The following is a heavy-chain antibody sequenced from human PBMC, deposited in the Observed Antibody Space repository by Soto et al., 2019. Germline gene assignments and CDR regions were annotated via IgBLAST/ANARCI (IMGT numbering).Heavy chain of an antibody. D-gene: IGHD2-8*01. CDR1: GFTFSSYA. CDR2: ISYDGSNK. J-gene: IGHJ3*02. CDR3: ARVNRMVYAIRSAFDI. Sequence: QVQLVESGGGVVQPGRSLRLSCAASGFTFSSYAMHWVRQAPGKGLEWVAVISYDGSNKYYADSVKGRFTISRDNSKNTLYMQMNSLRAEDTAVYCCARVNRMVYAIRSAFDIWGQGTMVTVSS. V-gene: IGHV3-30-3*01.